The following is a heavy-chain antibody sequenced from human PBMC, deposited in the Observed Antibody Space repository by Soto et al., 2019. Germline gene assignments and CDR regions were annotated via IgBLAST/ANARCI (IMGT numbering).Heavy chain of an antibody. CDR2: IGDSGSIT. CDR3: AEYAVPAAPKREFDY. J-gene: IGHJ4*02. V-gene: IGHV3-23*01. D-gene: IGHD2-2*01. CDR1: GFAFSSYA. Sequence: EVQLLESGGGLVQPGGSLRLSCAASGFAFSSYAMSWVRQPPGKGLEWVSAIGDSGSITYYADSVKGRFTSSRDNSKNKLYLQMDSLRADDTAVYYCAEYAVPAAPKREFDYWGQGTLVTVSS.